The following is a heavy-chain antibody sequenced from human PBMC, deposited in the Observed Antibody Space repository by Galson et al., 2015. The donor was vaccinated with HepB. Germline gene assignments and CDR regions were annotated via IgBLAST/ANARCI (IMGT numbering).Heavy chain of an antibody. J-gene: IGHJ3*02. Sequence: SLRLSCAASGFTFSSYAMSWVRQAPGKGLEWVSAISGSGGSTYYADSVKGRFTISRDNSKNTLYLQMNSLRAEDTAVYYCAKGWSGWEDAFDIWGQGTMVTVSS. D-gene: IGHD6-19*01. CDR2: ISGSGGST. V-gene: IGHV3-23*01. CDR1: GFTFSSYA. CDR3: AKGWSGWEDAFDI.